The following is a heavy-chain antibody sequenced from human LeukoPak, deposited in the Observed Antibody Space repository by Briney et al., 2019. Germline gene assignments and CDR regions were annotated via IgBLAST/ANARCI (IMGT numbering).Heavy chain of an antibody. J-gene: IGHJ4*02. V-gene: IGHV3-33*08. CDR2: IWYDGSNK. D-gene: IGHD1-26*01. CDR1: GFTFSSYA. Sequence: PGGSLRLSCTASGFTFSSYAMSWVRQAPGKGLEWVAVIWYDGSNKYYADSVKGRFTISRDNSKNTLYLQMNSLRAEDTAVYYCARDGWELLPLDYWGQGTLVTVSS. CDR3: ARDGWELLPLDY.